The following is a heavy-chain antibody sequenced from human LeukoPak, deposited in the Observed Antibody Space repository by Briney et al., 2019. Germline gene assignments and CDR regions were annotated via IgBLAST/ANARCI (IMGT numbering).Heavy chain of an antibody. CDR1: GFTFSSYG. V-gene: IGHV3-30*18. CDR2: ISYDGSNK. CDR3: AKLRVSDYYDSSGYVLEYFDY. D-gene: IGHD3-22*01. J-gene: IGHJ4*02. Sequence: GGSLRLSCAASGFTFSSYGMHWVRQAPGKGLEWVAVISYDGSNKYYADSVKGRFTISRDNSKNTLYLQMNSLRAEDTAVYCCAKLRVSDYYDSSGYVLEYFDYRGQGTLVTVSS.